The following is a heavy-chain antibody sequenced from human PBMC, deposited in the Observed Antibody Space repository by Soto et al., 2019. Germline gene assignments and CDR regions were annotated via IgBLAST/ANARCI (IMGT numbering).Heavy chain of an antibody. V-gene: IGHV1-3*01. CDR3: ARDPIAETLFDY. CDR1: GYTFTSYA. D-gene: IGHD6-13*01. J-gene: IGHJ4*02. Sequence: VKVSCKASGYTFTSYAMHWVRQATGQRLEWMGWINAGNGNTTYSQKFQGRVTITRDTSASTAYMELSSLRSEDTAVYYCARDPIAETLFDYWGQGALVTVSS. CDR2: INAGNGNT.